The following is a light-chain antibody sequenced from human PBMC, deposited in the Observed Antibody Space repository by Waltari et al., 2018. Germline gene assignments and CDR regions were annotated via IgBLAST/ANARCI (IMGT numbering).Light chain of an antibody. CDR3: SSYAGSNNLVV. Sequence: SPGQSVTISCTGTSSDVGGYNYVSWYQQHPGKAPKLMNYEVSKRPSGFPVRFSGSNAGNTASLTVSGLQAEDEADYYCSSYAGSNNLVVFGGGTKLTVL. CDR2: EVS. V-gene: IGLV2-8*01. CDR1: SSDVGGYNY. J-gene: IGLJ2*01.